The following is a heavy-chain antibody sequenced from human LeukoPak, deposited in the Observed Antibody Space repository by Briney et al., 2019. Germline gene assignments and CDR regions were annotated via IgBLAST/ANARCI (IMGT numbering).Heavy chain of an antibody. V-gene: IGHV3-73*01. D-gene: IGHD6-13*01. CDR3: TALGIAAAGMDY. Sequence: GGSLRLSCAASGFTFSGSAIHWVRQASGKGLEWLGRIRSKANSYATAYGASVEGRFTIARDDSKNTAYLQMNSLITEDTAVYFCTALGIAAAGMDYWGQGTLVTVSS. J-gene: IGHJ4*02. CDR2: IRSKANSYAT. CDR1: GFTFSGSA.